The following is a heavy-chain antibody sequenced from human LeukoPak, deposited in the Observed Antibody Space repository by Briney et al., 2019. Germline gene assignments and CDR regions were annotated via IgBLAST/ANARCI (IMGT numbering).Heavy chain of an antibody. CDR2: MNPNSGNT. CDR1: GYTFTSYD. Sequence: RASVKVSCKASGYTFTSYDINWVRQATGQGLEWMGWMNPNSGNTGYAQKRQGRVTMTTDTSTSTAYMELRSLRSDDTAVYYCARESQEGYYYDNSGMDVWGKGTTVTVSS. D-gene: IGHD3-22*01. CDR3: ARESQEGYYYDNSGMDV. J-gene: IGHJ6*04. V-gene: IGHV1-8*01.